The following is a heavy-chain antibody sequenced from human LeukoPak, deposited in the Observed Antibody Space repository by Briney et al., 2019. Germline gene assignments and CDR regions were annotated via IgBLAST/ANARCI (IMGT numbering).Heavy chain of an antibody. CDR1: GFTFSSYG. J-gene: IGHJ4*02. D-gene: IGHD1-26*01. V-gene: IGHV3-30*02. CDR2: IGDDGSNK. Sequence: PRGPLRLSCAAYGFTFSSYGMHWVRHTPAKWLETVTFIGDDGSNKYYADSVKGRLTISRDNSKNKLYLQMNSLRADDTRACYCAKDKERNFDYWGQGTLVTVSS. CDR3: AKDKERNFDY.